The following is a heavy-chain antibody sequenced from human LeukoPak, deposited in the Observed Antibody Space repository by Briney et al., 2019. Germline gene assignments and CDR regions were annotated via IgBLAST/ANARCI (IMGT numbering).Heavy chain of an antibody. CDR2: IYYSGST. CDR3: ARLTRKTGVTYYFDY. Sequence: SETLSLTCTVSGGSISSSSYYWVWICQPPGKGLQWIGSIYYSGSTYYNPSLKSRVTIFVDTSKNQFSLKLSSVTAADTAVYYCARLTRKTGVTYYFDYWGQGTLVTVSS. J-gene: IGHJ4*02. D-gene: IGHD2-21*02. V-gene: IGHV4-39*01. CDR1: GGSISSSSYY.